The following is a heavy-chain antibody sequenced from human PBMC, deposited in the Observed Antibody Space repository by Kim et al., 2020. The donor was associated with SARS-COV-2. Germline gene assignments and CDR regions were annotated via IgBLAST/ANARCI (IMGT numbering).Heavy chain of an antibody. CDR2: INHSGST. J-gene: IGHJ6*02. V-gene: IGHV4-34*01. Sequence: SETLSLTCAVYGGSFSGYYWSWIRQPPGKGLEWIGEINHSGSTNYNPSLKSRVTISVDTSKNQFSLKLSSVTAADTAVYYCARGVFRQYSYQASGMDVWGQGTTVTVSS. D-gene: IGHD5-18*01. CDR1: GGSFSGYY. CDR3: ARGVFRQYSYQASGMDV.